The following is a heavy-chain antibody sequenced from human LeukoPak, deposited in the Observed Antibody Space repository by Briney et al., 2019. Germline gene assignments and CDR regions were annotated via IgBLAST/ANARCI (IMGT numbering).Heavy chain of an antibody. CDR2: ISYDGSNK. D-gene: IGHD2-15*01. J-gene: IGHJ4*02. CDR1: GFTFSSYA. Sequence: GGSLRLSCAASGFTFSSYAMHWVRQAPGKGLEWVAVISYDGSNKYYADSVKGRFTISRDNSKNTLYLQVNSLRAEDTAVYYCAREFGDCSGGSCYYFDYWGQGTLVTVSS. V-gene: IGHV3-30-3*01. CDR3: AREFGDCSGGSCYYFDY.